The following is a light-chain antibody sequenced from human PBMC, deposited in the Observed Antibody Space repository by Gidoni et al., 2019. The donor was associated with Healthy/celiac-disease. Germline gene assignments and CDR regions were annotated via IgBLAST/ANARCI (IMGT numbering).Light chain of an antibody. CDR1: KLGDKY. Sequence: SYELTQPPSVSVSPGQTASITCSGDKLGDKYACWYQQKPGQSPVLVIYQDSKRPSGIPKRFSGSNSGNTATLTISGTQAMDEADYYCQAWDSSTAEVFGGGTKLTVL. V-gene: IGLV3-1*01. J-gene: IGLJ2*01. CDR2: QDS. CDR3: QAWDSSTAEV.